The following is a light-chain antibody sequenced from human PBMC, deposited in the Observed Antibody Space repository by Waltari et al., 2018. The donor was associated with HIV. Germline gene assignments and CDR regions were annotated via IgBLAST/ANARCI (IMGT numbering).Light chain of an antibody. CDR2: RDN. CDR3: ATWDASLGGSYV. J-gene: IGLJ1*01. V-gene: IGLV1-47*01. Sequence: QSVLTQPPSASGTPGQRVTISCSGTTSNVGSNFVSWYQQLPGTAPKLLIYRDNQRPSGVPARFSGSKSGASVSLAISGLRSEDEGDYYCATWDASLGGSYVFGTGTTVSVL. CDR1: TSNVGSNF.